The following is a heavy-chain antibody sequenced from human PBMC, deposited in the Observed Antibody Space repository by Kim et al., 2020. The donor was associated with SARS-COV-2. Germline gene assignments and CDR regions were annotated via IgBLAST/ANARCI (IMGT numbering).Heavy chain of an antibody. CDR3: ARASGLDSSGYYYTPSYFDY. Sequence: RFTISRENAKNSLYLQMNSLRAGDTAVYYCARASGLDSSGYYYTPSYFDYWGQGTLVTVSS. J-gene: IGHJ4*02. D-gene: IGHD3-22*01. V-gene: IGHV3-13*01.